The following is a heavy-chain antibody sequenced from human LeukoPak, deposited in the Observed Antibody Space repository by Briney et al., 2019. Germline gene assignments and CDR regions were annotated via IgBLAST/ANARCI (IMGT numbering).Heavy chain of an antibody. CDR3: ASTSMVRGVSPPLFDY. Sequence: SETLSLTCTVSGDSISSYYWSWIRQPPGKGLEWIGYVYYSGSTNYNPSLKSRVTISVDTSKNQFSLKLSSVTAADTAVYYCASTSMVRGVSPPLFDYWGQGTLVTVSS. D-gene: IGHD3-10*01. J-gene: IGHJ4*02. V-gene: IGHV4-59*01. CDR1: GDSISSYY. CDR2: VYYSGST.